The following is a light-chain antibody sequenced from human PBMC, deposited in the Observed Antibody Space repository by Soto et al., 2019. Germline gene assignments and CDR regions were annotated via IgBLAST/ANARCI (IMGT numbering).Light chain of an antibody. CDR1: QDIGNF. J-gene: IGKJ4*01. V-gene: IGKV1-9*01. Sequence: DIQLTQSPSFVSASVGDRVTITCRASQDIGNFLAWYQQKPGKAPKLLIYSASTLQSGVPSRFSGSGSAAEFSLKISSLQPEDFAAYFCQQLNNDPLTFGGGTKVEI. CDR2: SAS. CDR3: QQLNNDPLT.